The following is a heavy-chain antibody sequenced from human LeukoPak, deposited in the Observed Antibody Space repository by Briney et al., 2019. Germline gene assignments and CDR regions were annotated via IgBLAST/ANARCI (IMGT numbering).Heavy chain of an antibody. CDR3: ARDYLVATRDYYYFDGIDV. Sequence: ASVTVSCKASGCSFSSYAISWVRLAPGQGLEWVGRIIPILGIANLAQKFQGRVTITADKATGTAAMDLRSLRSEDTAVDCCARDYLVATRDYYYFDGIDVWGQGTTVTVSS. D-gene: IGHD5-24*01. CDR1: GCSFSSYA. CDR2: IIPILGIA. J-gene: IGHJ6*02. V-gene: IGHV1-69*04.